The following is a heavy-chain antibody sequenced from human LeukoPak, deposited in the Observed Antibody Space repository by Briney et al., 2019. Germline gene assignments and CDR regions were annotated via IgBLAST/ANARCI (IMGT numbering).Heavy chain of an antibody. CDR3: ARDRPRLRGYSYGYYYYMDV. J-gene: IGHJ6*03. CDR1: GASVTTYY. CDR2: IHYSGNT. D-gene: IGHD5-18*01. Sequence: SETLSLTCTVSGASVTTYYWSWIRQPPGKGLESIAYIHYSGNTNYNPSLKSRVTMAIDTSKNQFSLKLSSVTAADTAVYYCARDRPRLRGYSYGYYYYMDVWGKGTTVTVSS. V-gene: IGHV4-59*02.